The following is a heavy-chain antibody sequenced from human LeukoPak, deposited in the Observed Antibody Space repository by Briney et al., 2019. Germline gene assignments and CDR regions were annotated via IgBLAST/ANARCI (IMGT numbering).Heavy chain of an antibody. CDR1: GGSISSYY. CDR2: IYYSGST. J-gene: IGHJ4*02. D-gene: IGHD3-10*01. CDR3: ARYYYGSGGDY. V-gene: IGHV4-59*01. Sequence: SETLSLTCTVSGGSISSYYWSWIRQPPGKGLEWIGYIYYSGSTNYNPSLKSRVTISVDTSKNQFSLKLSSVTATDTAVYYCARYYYGSGGDYWGQGTLVTVSS.